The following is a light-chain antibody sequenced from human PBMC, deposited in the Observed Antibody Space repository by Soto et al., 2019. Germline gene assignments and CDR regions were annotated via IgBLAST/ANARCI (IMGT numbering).Light chain of an antibody. V-gene: IGLV2-14*03. CDR1: RRAIAGHNY. CDR2: DDY. J-gene: IGLJ1*01. Sequence: QSALTQPASVSGSPGQSITISSIVTRRAIAGHNYVSWPPELPGKAPKLMFYDDYERPLGVSNRCSGSKSGNTASLTISGLQNADEGDYYCSSYTDDRSYVFGSGTKVTVL. CDR3: SSYTDDRSYV.